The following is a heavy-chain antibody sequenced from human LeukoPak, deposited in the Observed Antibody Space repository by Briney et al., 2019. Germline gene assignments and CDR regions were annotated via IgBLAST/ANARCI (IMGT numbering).Heavy chain of an antibody. CDR1: GFTFSSYS. J-gene: IGHJ4*02. CDR2: ISSSSSYI. V-gene: IGHV3-21*01. Sequence: GGSLRPSCAASGFTFSSYSMNWVRQAPGKGLEWVSSISSSSSYIYYADSVKGRFTISRDNAKNSLYLQMNSLRAEDTAMYYCAREVAVAGTTVSGWGQGTLVTVSS. D-gene: IGHD6-19*01. CDR3: AREVAVAGTTVSG.